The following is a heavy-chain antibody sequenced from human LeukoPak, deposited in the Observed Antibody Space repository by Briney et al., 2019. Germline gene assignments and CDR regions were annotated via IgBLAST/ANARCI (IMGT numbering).Heavy chain of an antibody. Sequence: GGSLRLSCATSGFTFSFFGMHWVRQAPGKGLEWVVFIQYDGSYKFYADSVQGRSSISRDNSKSTLFLQMNSLRPDDTALYYCAKTSDQLLYSKFDFWGQGTLVTVSS. J-gene: IGHJ4*02. CDR2: IQYDGSYK. V-gene: IGHV3-30*02. CDR1: GFTFSFFG. CDR3: AKTSDQLLYSKFDF. D-gene: IGHD2-2*02.